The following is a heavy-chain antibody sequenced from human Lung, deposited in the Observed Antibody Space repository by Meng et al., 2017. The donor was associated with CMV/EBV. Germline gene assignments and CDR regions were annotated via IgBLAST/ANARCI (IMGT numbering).Heavy chain of an antibody. V-gene: IGHV3-23*01. D-gene: IGHD6-6*01. J-gene: IGHJ4*02. Sequence: GGSLRLXCAASGFTFSSYAMSWVRQAPGKGLEWVSAISGSGGSTYYADSVKGRFTISRDNSKNTLYLQMNSLRAEDTAVYYCAKAYSSSSVGTNRGFDYXRQGXLVTVSS. CDR1: GFTFSSYA. CDR2: ISGSGGST. CDR3: AKAYSSSSVGTNRGFDY.